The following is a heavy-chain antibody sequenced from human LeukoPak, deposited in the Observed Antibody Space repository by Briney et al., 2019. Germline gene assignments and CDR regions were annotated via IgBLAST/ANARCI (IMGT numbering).Heavy chain of an antibody. J-gene: IGHJ5*02. Sequence: SETLSLTCAVYVGSFSGYHWNWIRQPPGKGPEWIGEVNESGGTNINPSLRSRVILSVDTSMNQFSLKLSSVTAADTAVYYCAREVVRGVTRRQGWFDPWGQGTLVTVSS. CDR3: AREVVRGVTRRQGWFDP. CDR1: VGSFSGYH. V-gene: IGHV4-34*01. CDR2: VNESGGT. D-gene: IGHD3-10*01.